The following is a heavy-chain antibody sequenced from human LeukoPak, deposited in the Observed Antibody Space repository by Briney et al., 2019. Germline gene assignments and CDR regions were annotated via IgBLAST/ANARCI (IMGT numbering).Heavy chain of an antibody. Sequence: GGSLRLSCAASGFTFSSYGMHWVRQAPGKGLEWVAVISYDGSNKYYADSVKGRFTISRDNSKNTLYLQMNSLRPEDTAVYYCANYGSGSYYRWGQGTLVTVSS. V-gene: IGHV3-30*18. CDR3: ANYGSGSYYR. CDR2: ISYDGSNK. D-gene: IGHD3-10*01. CDR1: GFTFSSYG. J-gene: IGHJ4*02.